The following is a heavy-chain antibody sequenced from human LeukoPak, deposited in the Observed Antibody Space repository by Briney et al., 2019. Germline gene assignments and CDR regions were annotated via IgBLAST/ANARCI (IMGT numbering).Heavy chain of an antibody. Sequence: PSETLSLTCAVSGYSISSGYYWGWIRQPPGKGLEWIGSIYHSGSTYYNPSLKSRVTISVDTSKNQFSLKLSSVTAADTAVYYCARTPYYEGAEYFQHWGQGTLVTVSS. J-gene: IGHJ1*01. CDR2: IYHSGST. CDR1: GYSISSGYY. V-gene: IGHV4-38-2*01. CDR3: ARTPYYEGAEYFQH. D-gene: IGHD3-22*01.